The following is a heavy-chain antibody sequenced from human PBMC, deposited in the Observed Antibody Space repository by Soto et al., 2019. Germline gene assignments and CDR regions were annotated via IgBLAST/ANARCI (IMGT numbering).Heavy chain of an antibody. J-gene: IGHJ4*02. CDR2: ITASGSAI. V-gene: IGHV3-11*01. Sequence: QVQLVESGGGLVKPGGSLRLSCAASGFTFSEYYMSWIRQAPGKGLEWVSCITASGSAIYYADSVKGRFTISRDNAKRSVFLQMNSLRAEDTAVYYCAREMYYASGGFYRGSDYWGQGTLVSVSS. CDR1: GFTFSEYY. CDR3: AREMYYASGGFYRGSDY. D-gene: IGHD3-22*01.